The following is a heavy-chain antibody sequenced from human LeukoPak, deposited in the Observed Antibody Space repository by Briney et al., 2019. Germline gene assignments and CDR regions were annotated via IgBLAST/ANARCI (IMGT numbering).Heavy chain of an antibody. CDR2: IYYSGST. CDR3: ARAVGGGYDSSGYYCVDI. CDR1: GGSISSYY. V-gene: IGHV4-59*01. J-gene: IGHJ3*02. Sequence: SETLSLTCTVSGGSISSYYWSWIRQPPGEGLEWIGYIYYSGSTNYNPSLKSRVTISVDTSKNQFSLELSSVTAADTAVYYCARAVGGGYDSSGYYCVDIWGQGTMVTVSS. D-gene: IGHD3-22*01.